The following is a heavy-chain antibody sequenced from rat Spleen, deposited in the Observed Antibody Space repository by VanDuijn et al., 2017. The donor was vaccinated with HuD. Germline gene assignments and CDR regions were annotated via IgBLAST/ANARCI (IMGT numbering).Heavy chain of an antibody. J-gene: IGHJ2*01. CDR3: ARETDY. CDR1: GFSLTSYT. V-gene: IGHV2-6*01. Sequence: QVQLKESGPGLVQPSQTLSLTCTVSGFSLTSYTVSWVRQPPGKGLEWIAAISSGGNTYYNSALKSRLSISRDTSNSQVFLKINSLQTEDTAMYFCARETDYWGQGVMVTVSS. CDR2: ISSGGNT.